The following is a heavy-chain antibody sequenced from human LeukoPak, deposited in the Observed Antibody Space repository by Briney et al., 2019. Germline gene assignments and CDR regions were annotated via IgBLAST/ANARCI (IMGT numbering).Heavy chain of an antibody. CDR3: ARGRTQRWLQFSGSLAFDI. CDR1: GGSFSGYY. Sequence: SETLSLTCAVYGGSFSGYYWSWIRQPPGKGLEWIGEINHSGSTNYNPSLKSRVTISVDTSKNQFSLKLSSVTAADTAVYYCARGRTQRWLQFSGSLAFDIWGQGTMVTVSS. D-gene: IGHD5-24*01. CDR2: INHSGST. J-gene: IGHJ3*02. V-gene: IGHV4-34*01.